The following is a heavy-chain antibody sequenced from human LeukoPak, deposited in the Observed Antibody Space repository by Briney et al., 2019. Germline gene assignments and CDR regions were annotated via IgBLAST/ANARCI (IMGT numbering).Heavy chain of an antibody. CDR2: IYYSGST. J-gene: IGHJ3*02. V-gene: IGHV4-39*07. CDR3: ARGTKDGTTTPDAFDI. Sequence: SETLSLTCTVSGGSISSSSYYWGWIRQPPGKGLEWIGSIYYSGSTNYNPSLKSRVTISVDKSKNQFSLKLSSVTAADTAVYYCARGTKDGTTTPDAFDIWGQGTMVTVSS. CDR1: GGSISSSSYY. D-gene: IGHD1-1*01.